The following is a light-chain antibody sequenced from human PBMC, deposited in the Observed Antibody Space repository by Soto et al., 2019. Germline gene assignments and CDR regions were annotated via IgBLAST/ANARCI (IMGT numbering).Light chain of an antibody. J-gene: IGLJ2*01. CDR1: RSDIGAYNF. CDR3: TSWTTSTTMI. CDR2: DVN. Sequence: QSALTQPASVSGSPGQSITISCTGTRSDIGAYNFVSWYQQHPGEVPKLILYDVNVRPSGVSNRFSGSKSGNTASLTISGLPAEDEADYYCTSWTTSTTMIFGGGTQLTVL. V-gene: IGLV2-14*03.